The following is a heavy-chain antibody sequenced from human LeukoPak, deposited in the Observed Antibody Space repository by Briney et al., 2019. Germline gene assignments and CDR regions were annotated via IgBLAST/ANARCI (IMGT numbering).Heavy chain of an antibody. CDR3: ARDYGDYGGWFDP. J-gene: IGHJ5*02. CDR2: IYHSGST. CDR1: GYSISSGYY. V-gene: IGHV4-38-2*02. Sequence: SETLSLTCTVSGYSISSGYYWGWIRQPPGKGLEWIGSIYHSGSTYYNPSLKSRVTISVDTSKNQFSLKLSSVTAADTAVYYCARDYGDYGGWFDPWGQGTLVTVSS. D-gene: IGHD4-17*01.